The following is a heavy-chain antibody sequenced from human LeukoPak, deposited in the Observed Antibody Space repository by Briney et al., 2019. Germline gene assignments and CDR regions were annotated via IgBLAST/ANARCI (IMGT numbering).Heavy chain of an antibody. D-gene: IGHD5-24*01. Sequence: ASVKVSCKASGYTFTSYGISWVRQAPGQGLEWMGWISAYNGNTNYAQKLQGRVTMTTDTSTSTAYMELRSLRSDDTAVYYCASSAGDGYKALDFDYWGQGTLVTVSS. CDR2: ISAYNGNT. J-gene: IGHJ4*02. CDR1: GYTFTSYG. V-gene: IGHV1-18*01. CDR3: ASSAGDGYKALDFDY.